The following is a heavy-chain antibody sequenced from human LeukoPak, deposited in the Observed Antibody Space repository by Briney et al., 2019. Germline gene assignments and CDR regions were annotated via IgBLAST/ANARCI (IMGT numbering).Heavy chain of an antibody. V-gene: IGHV3-30*04. J-gene: IGHJ5*02. D-gene: IGHD2-2*01. CDR1: GFTFINYA. CDR3: AKDRFTFCSSTSCYLGGFDP. Sequence: GGSLRLSCAASGFTFINYAMHWIRQAPDRGLEWVAVISNDGSYKSYTNSVKGRFTISRDNSKNTLYLQMNSLRAEDTAVYYCAKDRFTFCSSTSCYLGGFDPWGQGTLVTVSS. CDR2: ISNDGSYK.